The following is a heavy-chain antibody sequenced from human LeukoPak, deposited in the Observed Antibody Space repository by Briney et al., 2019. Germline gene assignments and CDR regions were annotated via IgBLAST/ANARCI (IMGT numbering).Heavy chain of an antibody. Sequence: GGSLRLSCAASGFTFSSYGMHWVRQAPGKGLEWVAVIWYDGSNKYYADSVKGRFTISRDNSKNTLYLQMNSLRAEDTAVYYCARQPRQQLVWNWFDPWGQGTLVTVSS. J-gene: IGHJ5*02. CDR2: IWYDGSNK. CDR1: GFTFSSYG. V-gene: IGHV3-30*19. D-gene: IGHD6-13*01. CDR3: ARQPRQQLVWNWFDP.